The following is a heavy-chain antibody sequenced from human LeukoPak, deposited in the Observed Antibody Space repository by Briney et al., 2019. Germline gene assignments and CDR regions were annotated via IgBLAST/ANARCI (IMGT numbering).Heavy chain of an antibody. Sequence: PSETLSLTCTVSGDSINSYYWSWIRQPPGKGLEWIGYIYYSGGTEYNPSLKSRVTISVDTSKNQFSLKMSSVTAADTAVYYCARARDGHINNWFDPWGQGTLVTVSS. CDR1: GDSINSYY. CDR3: ARARDGHINNWFDP. D-gene: IGHD5-24*01. V-gene: IGHV4-59*01. J-gene: IGHJ5*02. CDR2: IYYSGGT.